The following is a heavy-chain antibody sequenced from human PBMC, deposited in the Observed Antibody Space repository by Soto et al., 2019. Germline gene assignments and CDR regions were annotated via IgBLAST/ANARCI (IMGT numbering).Heavy chain of an antibody. D-gene: IGHD3-22*01. Sequence: GGSLRLSCAASGFTFSSYGMHWVRQAPGKGLEWVAVIWYDGSNKYYADSVKGRFTISRDNSKNTLYLQMNSLRAEDTAVYYCARDRGDSSGYHYFDYWGQGTLVTVSS. V-gene: IGHV3-33*01. CDR2: IWYDGSNK. CDR1: GFTFSSYG. J-gene: IGHJ4*02. CDR3: ARDRGDSSGYHYFDY.